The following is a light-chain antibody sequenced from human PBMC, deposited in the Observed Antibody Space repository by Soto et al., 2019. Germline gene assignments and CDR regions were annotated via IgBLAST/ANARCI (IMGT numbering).Light chain of an antibody. CDR3: QRSFSTPLP. Sequence: DIQMTQSPSSLSASVGDRVTITCRASQSISSYLHWYQQKPGKAPKLLIYAASSLQSGVPSRFSGSGSGTDFNLTISSLQPEDFATYYCQRSFSTPLPFGGGTKVEIK. CDR1: QSISSY. CDR2: AAS. V-gene: IGKV1-39*01. J-gene: IGKJ4*02.